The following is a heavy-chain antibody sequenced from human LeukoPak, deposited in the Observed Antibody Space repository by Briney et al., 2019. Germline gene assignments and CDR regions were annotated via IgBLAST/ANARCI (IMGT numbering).Heavy chain of an antibody. V-gene: IGHV3-7*01. J-gene: IGHJ1*01. CDR2: IKQDGSEK. Sequence: PGGSLRLSSAASGFTFSSYWMSWVRQAPGKGLEWVANIKQDGSEKYYVDSVKGRFTISRDNAKNSLYLQMNSLRAEDTAVYYCASLECSGGSCYSGYFQHWGQGTLVTVSS. D-gene: IGHD2-15*01. CDR3: ASLECSGGSCYSGYFQH. CDR1: GFTFSSYW.